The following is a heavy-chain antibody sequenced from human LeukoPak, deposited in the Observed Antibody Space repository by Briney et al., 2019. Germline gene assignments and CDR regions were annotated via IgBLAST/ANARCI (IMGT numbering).Heavy chain of an antibody. Sequence: ASVKVSCKASGYTFTAYYIHWLRQAPGQGPELMGWIKPDSGSSHYAQKFQGRVTMTRDTSSNSAYMDLTSLKSEDTALYYCARARVPIAVAGLYYFDYWGQGALVTVSS. J-gene: IGHJ4*02. D-gene: IGHD6-19*01. V-gene: IGHV1-2*02. CDR3: ARARVPIAVAGLYYFDY. CDR2: IKPDSGSS. CDR1: GYTFTAYY.